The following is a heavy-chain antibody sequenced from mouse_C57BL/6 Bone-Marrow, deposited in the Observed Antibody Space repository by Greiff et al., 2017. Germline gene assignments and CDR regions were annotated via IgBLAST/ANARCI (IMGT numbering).Heavy chain of an antibody. D-gene: IGHD2-2*01. CDR3: ANGFYYYAMDY. CDR2: IYPGSGNT. CDR1: GYTFTDYY. Sequence: VQLQQSGASVKLSCKASGYTFTDYYINWVKQRPGQGLEWIARIYPGSGNTYYNEKFKGKATLTAEKSSSTAYMQLSSLTSEDSAVYFCANGFYYYAMDYWGQGTSVTVSS. V-gene: IGHV1-76*01. J-gene: IGHJ4*01.